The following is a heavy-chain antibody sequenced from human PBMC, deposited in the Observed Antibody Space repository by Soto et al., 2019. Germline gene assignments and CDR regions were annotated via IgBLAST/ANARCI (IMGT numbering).Heavy chain of an antibody. CDR1: GFTFSDYY. CDR3: ARDLNCGGDCYEYGMDV. D-gene: IGHD2-21*02. J-gene: IGHJ6*02. CDR2: ISSSSSYT. V-gene: IGHV3-11*06. Sequence: GGSLRLSCAASGFTFSDYYMSWIRQAPGKGLEWVSYISSSSSYTNYADSVKGRFTISRDNAKNSLYLQMNSLRAEDTAVYYCARDLNCGGDCYEYGMDVWGQGTTVTVSS.